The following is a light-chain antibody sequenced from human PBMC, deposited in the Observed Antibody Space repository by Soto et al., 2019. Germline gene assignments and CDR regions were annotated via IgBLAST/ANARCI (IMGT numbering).Light chain of an antibody. CDR2: DNN. CDR1: SSNMENNY. CDR3: GTWDSSLSAGV. Sequence: QSVLTQPPSVSAAPGQKVTISCSGSSSNMENNYVSWYQQLPGTAPKLLIYDNNKRPSGIPDRFSVSKSGTSATLGITGLQTGDEADYYCGTWDSSLSAGVFGTGTKVTVL. J-gene: IGLJ1*01. V-gene: IGLV1-51*01.